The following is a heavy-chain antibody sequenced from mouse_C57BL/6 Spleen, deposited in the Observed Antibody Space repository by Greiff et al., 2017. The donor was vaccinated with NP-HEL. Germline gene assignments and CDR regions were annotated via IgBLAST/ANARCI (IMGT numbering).Heavy chain of an antibody. Sequence: EVQGVESGGGLVKPGGSLKLSCAASGFTFSSYAMSWVRQTPEKRLEWVATISDGGSYTSYPDNVKGRFTISSDNAKNNLYLQISHLKSEDTAMYYCARDLATVVPPFAYWGQGTLVTVSA. CDR3: ARDLATVVPPFAY. D-gene: IGHD1-1*01. CDR2: ISDGGSYT. J-gene: IGHJ3*01. CDR1: GFTFSSYA. V-gene: IGHV5-4*01.